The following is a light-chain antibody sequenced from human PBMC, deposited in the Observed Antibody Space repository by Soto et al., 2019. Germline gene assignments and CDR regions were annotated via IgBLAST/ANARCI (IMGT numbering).Light chain of an antibody. Sequence: DIQMTQSPSSLSASVGDRVTITCRASQRISSYLNWYQQKPGKAPKLLIYAASSLQSGVPSRFSDSGSGTDFTLTISSLQPADFAIYYCQQSYSTPHVTFGQGTKVEIK. CDR3: QQSYSTPHVT. CDR2: AAS. CDR1: QRISSY. V-gene: IGKV1-39*01. J-gene: IGKJ1*01.